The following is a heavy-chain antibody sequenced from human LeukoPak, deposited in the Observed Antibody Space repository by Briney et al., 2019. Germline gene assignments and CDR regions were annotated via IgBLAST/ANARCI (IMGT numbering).Heavy chain of an antibody. J-gene: IGHJ4*02. CDR3: ARDQEGFDY. CDR2: INPSGGST. V-gene: IGHV1-46*01. CDR1: GYSFTNYY. Sequence: ASVKVSCKTSGYSFTNYYMHWVRQAPGRGLEWMGVINPSGGSTNYAQKFQGRVTVTRDTSTSTVHMELSGLRSEDTAVYYCARDQEGFDYWGQGTLVTVSS.